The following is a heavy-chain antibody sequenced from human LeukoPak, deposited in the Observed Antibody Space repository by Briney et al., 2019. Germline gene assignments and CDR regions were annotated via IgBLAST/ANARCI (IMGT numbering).Heavy chain of an antibody. CDR3: ASALGGQGGH. V-gene: IGHV3-74*01. D-gene: IGHD1-26*01. J-gene: IGHJ4*02. CDR2: INSDGSST. CDR1: GFTFSSYW. Sequence: PGGSLRLSCAASGFTFSSYWMHCVRQAPGKGLVWVSRINSDGSSTSYADSVKGRFTISRDNAKNTLFPQMNSLRADDTAVYYCASALGGQGGHWGQGTLVTVPS.